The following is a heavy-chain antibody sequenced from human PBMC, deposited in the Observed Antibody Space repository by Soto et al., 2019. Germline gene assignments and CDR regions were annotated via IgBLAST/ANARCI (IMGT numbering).Heavy chain of an antibody. Sequence: QVQLVQSGAEVKKPGASVKVSCKASGYSITTYGLSWVRQAPGQGLEWMGWINTYNGATNFAQKFQGRVTMTTDKSTNTAYMELRSLSPDDTAVYYCARVSVPGIYGEDVWGPGTTVAVSS. CDR2: INTYNGAT. J-gene: IGHJ6*02. CDR1: GYSITTYG. D-gene: IGHD3-10*01. CDR3: ARVSVPGIYGEDV. V-gene: IGHV1-18*01.